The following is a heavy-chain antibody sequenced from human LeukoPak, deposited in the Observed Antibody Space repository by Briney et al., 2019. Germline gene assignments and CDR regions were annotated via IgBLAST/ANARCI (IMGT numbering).Heavy chain of an antibody. CDR3: AGGGDYRFDY. CDR1: GVSISSGSW. D-gene: IGHD4-17*01. J-gene: IGHJ4*02. CDR2: IHHSGST. V-gene: IGHV4-4*02. Sequence: PSGTLSLTCAVSGVSISSGSWWGWIRQPPGKGLEWIGEIHHSGSTNYNPSLKSRVTLSVDKSKNQLSLRLTSVTAADTAVYYCAGGGDYRFDYWGQGTLVTVSS.